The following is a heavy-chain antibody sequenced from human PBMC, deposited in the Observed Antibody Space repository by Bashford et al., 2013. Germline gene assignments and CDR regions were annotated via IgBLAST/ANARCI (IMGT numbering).Heavy chain of an antibody. Sequence: SETLSLTCTVSGGSISSYYWSWIRQPPRKGLEWIGYIYYSGSTYYNPSLKSRVTISVDTSKNQFSLKLSSVTAADTAVYYCARGDPYMVRGVIIKDWFDPWGQGTLVTVSS. D-gene: IGHD3-10*01. CDR3: ARGDPYMVRGVIIKDWFDP. CDR1: GGSISSYY. CDR2: IYYSGST. J-gene: IGHJ5*02. V-gene: IGHV4-59*12.